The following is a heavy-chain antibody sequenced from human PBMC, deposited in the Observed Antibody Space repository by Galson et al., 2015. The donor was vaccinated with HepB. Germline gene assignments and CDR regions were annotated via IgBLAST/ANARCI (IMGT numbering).Heavy chain of an antibody. Sequence: SLRLSCAASGFTFSKYWMHWVRQAPGKGLTWVSRISGDGRATTYADSVKGRFTISRDNAENTLYLQMNSLRVEDTAVYHCAYFGGGAFDKWGQGTVVTVS. CDR1: GFTFSKYW. D-gene: IGHD4-23*01. CDR3: AYFGGGAFDK. V-gene: IGHV3-74*01. CDR2: ISGDGRAT. J-gene: IGHJ3*02.